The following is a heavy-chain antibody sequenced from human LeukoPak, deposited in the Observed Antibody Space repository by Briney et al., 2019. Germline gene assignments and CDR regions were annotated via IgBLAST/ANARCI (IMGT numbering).Heavy chain of an antibody. V-gene: IGHV4-34*01. CDR1: GGSFSGYY. Sequence: PSETLSLTCAVYGGSFSGYYWSWIRQPPGKGLEWIWEINHSGSTNYNPSLKSRVTISVDASKNQFSLKLSSVTAADTAVYYCARRGYCSGGSCYYSDWGQGTLVTVSS. D-gene: IGHD2-15*01. CDR2: INHSGST. J-gene: IGHJ4*02. CDR3: ARRGYCSGGSCYYSD.